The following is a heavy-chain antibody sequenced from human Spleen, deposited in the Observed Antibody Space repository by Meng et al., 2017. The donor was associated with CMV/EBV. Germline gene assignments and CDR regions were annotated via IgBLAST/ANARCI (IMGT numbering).Heavy chain of an antibody. Sequence: GSLRLSCTVSGGSISTYYWSWIRQPPGQGLEWIGYIYYSGNTNYNPSFKSRVTISVDTSKNQFSLKLSSVTAADTAVYYCARKFYFGSGSYSLDAFDIWGQGTMVTVSS. V-gene: IGHV4-59*01. D-gene: IGHD3-10*01. CDR2: IYYSGNT. J-gene: IGHJ3*02. CDR3: ARKFYFGSGSYSLDAFDI. CDR1: GGSISTYY.